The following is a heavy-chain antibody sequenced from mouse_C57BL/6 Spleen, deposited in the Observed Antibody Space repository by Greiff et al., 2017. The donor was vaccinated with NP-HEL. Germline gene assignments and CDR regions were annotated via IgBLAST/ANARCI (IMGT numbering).Heavy chain of an antibody. D-gene: IGHD4-1*01. J-gene: IGHJ4*01. CDR2: ISNLAYSI. CDR1: GFTFSDYG. V-gene: IGHV5-15*01. CDR3: ARRLTGPPYAMDY. Sequence: EVKLMESGGGLVQPGGSLKLSCAASGFTFSDYGMAWVRQAPRKGPEWVAFISNLAYSIYYADTVTGRFTISRENAKNTLYLEMSSLRSEDTAMYYCARRLTGPPYAMDYWGQGTSVTVSS.